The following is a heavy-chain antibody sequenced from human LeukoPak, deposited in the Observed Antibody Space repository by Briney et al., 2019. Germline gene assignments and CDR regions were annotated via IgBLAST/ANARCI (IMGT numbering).Heavy chain of an antibody. Sequence: ASVKVSCKASGYTFTSYGINWVRQATGQGLEWTGWMNPNSGNTGYAQKFQGRVTMTRNTSISAAYMELSSLRSEDTAVYYCARGHYDILTGYESIFDYWGQGTLVTVSS. D-gene: IGHD3-9*01. J-gene: IGHJ4*02. CDR3: ARGHYDILTGYESIFDY. CDR1: GYTFTSYG. V-gene: IGHV1-8*01. CDR2: MNPNSGNT.